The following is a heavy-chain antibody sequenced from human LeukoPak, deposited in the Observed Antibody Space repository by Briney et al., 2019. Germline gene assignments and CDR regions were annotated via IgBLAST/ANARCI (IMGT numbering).Heavy chain of an antibody. D-gene: IGHD4-17*01. CDR2: ISGSGGST. Sequence: GGSLRLSCAASGFTFSSYGMHWVRQAPGKVLEWVSAISGSGGSTYYADSVKGRFTISRDNSKNTLYLQMNSLRAEDTAVYYCAKVGSTVLFDPWGQGTLVTVSS. CDR3: AKVGSTVLFDP. CDR1: GFTFSSYG. V-gene: IGHV3-23*01. J-gene: IGHJ5*02.